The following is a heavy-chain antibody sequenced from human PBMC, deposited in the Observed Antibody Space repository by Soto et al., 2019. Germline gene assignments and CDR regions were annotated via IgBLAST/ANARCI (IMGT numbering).Heavy chain of an antibody. CDR2: IRNQTYGGTP. Sequence: GGSLRLSCTTSGFTFENYAINWVRQAPGKGLEWVGLIRNQTYGGTPEYAASIKGRFTISRDDSNDIASLQMNRLYTEDTAVYYCAKVKVRSTSGRFDYWGQRTLVTVSS. J-gene: IGHJ4*02. D-gene: IGHD3-10*01. V-gene: IGHV3-49*04. CDR3: AKVKVRSTSGRFDY. CDR1: GFTFENYA.